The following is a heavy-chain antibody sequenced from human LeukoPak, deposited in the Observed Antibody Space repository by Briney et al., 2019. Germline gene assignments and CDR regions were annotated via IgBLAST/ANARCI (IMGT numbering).Heavy chain of an antibody. V-gene: IGHV3-74*01. CDR2: INSAGIST. CDR1: GCIFSSYW. D-gene: IGHD6-13*01. CDR3: GRDIATAVDY. J-gene: IGHJ4*02. Sequence: GGSLRLSCTASGCIFSSYWMHWIRQAPGKGLVWVSRINSAGISTNYADSVKGRFTISRDNAKNTLYLQMDSLRAEDTAIYDCGRDIATAVDYWGLGTLVTVSS.